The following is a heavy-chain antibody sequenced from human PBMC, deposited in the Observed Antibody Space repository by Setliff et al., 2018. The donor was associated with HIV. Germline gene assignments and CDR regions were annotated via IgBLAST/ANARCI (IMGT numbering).Heavy chain of an antibody. Sequence: AETLSLTCTVSGDSIGSSSYYWAWISQPPGKGLEWIGNSYYSGSTYYNPSLKTRVTISVDGSKNQFSLKLKSVTAADTAVYYCARGKGVGVVVITGGLDVWGKGTTVTVSS. CDR3: ARGKGVGVVVITGGLDV. J-gene: IGHJ6*04. V-gene: IGHV4-39*01. CDR2: SYYSGST. D-gene: IGHD3-10*01. CDR1: GDSIGSSSYY.